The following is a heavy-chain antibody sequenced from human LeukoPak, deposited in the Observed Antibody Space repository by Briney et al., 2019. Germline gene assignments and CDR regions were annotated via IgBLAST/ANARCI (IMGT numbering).Heavy chain of an antibody. Sequence: GGSLRLSCAASGFTFSTYAMYWVRQAPGKGLEWVAVISYDGSNKYYADSVKGRFTISRDNSKNTLYLQMNSLRAEDTAVNYCARGGSAWAIDCWGQGTLVTVSS. CDR1: GFTFSTYA. D-gene: IGHD6-19*01. CDR3: ARGGSAWAIDC. CDR2: ISYDGSNK. J-gene: IGHJ4*02. V-gene: IGHV3-30-3*01.